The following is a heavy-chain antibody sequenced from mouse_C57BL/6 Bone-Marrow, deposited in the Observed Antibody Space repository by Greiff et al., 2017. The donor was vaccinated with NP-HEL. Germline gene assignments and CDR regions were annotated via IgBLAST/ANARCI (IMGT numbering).Heavy chain of an antibody. J-gene: IGHJ3*01. Sequence: QVQLQQSGAELVRPGTSVKVSCKASGYAFTNYLIEWVKQRPGQGLEWIGVINPGSGGTNYNEKFKGKATLTADKSSSTAYMQLSSLTSEDSAVYFCARGGNDGEFAYWGQGTLVTVSA. V-gene: IGHV1-54*01. CDR3: ARGGNDGEFAY. D-gene: IGHD2-12*01. CDR1: GYAFTNYL. CDR2: INPGSGGT.